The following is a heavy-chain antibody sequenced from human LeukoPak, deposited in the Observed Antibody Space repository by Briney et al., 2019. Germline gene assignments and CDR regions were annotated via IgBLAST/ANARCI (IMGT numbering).Heavy chain of an antibody. CDR1: GYTFTGYY. CDR3: ARDGARGGSYYSAFDY. D-gene: IGHD1-26*01. J-gene: IGHJ4*02. Sequence: ASVKVSCKAYGYTFTGYYMHLVRQAPGQGLDWMGWINPNSGGTNYAQKFQGRVTMTRDTSISTAYMELSRLRSDDTAVYYCARDGARGGSYYSAFDYWGQGTLVTVSS. V-gene: IGHV1-2*02. CDR2: INPNSGGT.